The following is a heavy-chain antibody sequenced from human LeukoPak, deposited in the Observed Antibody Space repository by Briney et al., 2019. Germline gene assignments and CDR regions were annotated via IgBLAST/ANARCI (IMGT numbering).Heavy chain of an antibody. Sequence: ASVKVSCKASGYTFTGYYIHWVRQAPGQGLERMGWINPNSGGTNYAQKFQGRVTMTRDTSISTAYMELSRLRSDDTAVYYCARDGPSRYCSGGSCRAGDWFDPWGQGTLVTVSS. V-gene: IGHV1-2*02. CDR2: INPNSGGT. CDR3: ARDGPSRYCSGGSCRAGDWFDP. D-gene: IGHD2-15*01. J-gene: IGHJ5*02. CDR1: GYTFTGYY.